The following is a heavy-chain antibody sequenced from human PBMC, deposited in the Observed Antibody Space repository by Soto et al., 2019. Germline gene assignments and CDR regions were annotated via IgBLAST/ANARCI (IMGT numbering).Heavy chain of an antibody. CDR2: IIPIFDTV. V-gene: IGHV1-69*01. D-gene: IGHD1-1*01. CDR3: ARNGTLTGYSYGMDV. Sequence: QVQLVQSGAELRKPGSSVKVSCKASGGTFSDFTINWVRQAPGQRLEWMGGIIPIFDTVNYAEKFQGRVTITADESTSTSFMEVSSLSSEDTAVYYCARNGTLTGYSYGMDVWGQGTMVTVSS. CDR1: GGTFSDFT. J-gene: IGHJ6*02.